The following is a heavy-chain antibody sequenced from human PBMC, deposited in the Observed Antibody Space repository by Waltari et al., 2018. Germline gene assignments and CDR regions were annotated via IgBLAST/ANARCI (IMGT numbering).Heavy chain of an antibody. Sequence: QVQLVQSGAEVKKPGSSVKVSCKASGGTFSSYTISWVRQAPGQGLEWMGRIIPSLGRANYAQRCQGRVTITADKSTSTAYMELGSLRSEDTAVYYCASISIAAAGGAYYFDYWGQGTLVTVSS. J-gene: IGHJ4*02. CDR1: GGTFSSYT. CDR3: ASISIAAAGGAYYFDY. D-gene: IGHD6-13*01. V-gene: IGHV1-69*02. CDR2: IIPSLGRA.